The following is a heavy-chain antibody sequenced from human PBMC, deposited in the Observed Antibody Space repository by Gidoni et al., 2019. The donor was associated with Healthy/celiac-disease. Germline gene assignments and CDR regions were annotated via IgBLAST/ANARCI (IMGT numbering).Heavy chain of an antibody. CDR1: GFTFSSYG. D-gene: IGHD2-21*02. CDR2: IWYDGSNK. Sequence: QVQLVESGGGVVQPGRSLRLSCAASGFTFSSYGMHWVRQAPGKGLAWVAVIWYDGSNKYYADSVKGRFTISRDNSKNTLYLQMNSLRAEDTAVYYCASPPWGGNSGGPLEYWGQGTLVTVSS. J-gene: IGHJ4*02. V-gene: IGHV3-33*01. CDR3: ASPPWGGNSGGPLEY.